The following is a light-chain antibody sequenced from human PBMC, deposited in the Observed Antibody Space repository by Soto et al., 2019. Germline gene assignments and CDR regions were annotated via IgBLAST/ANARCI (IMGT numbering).Light chain of an antibody. J-gene: IGKJ2*01. V-gene: IGKV1-5*01. Sequence: DIQMTQSPSTLSASVGDRVTITCRASQSISSWLAWYQQKPGKAPKLLIYDASSLESGVPSRFSGSGSGTELTPTISRLQPDDFATFYCQQYNSYPNTFGQGTKLEIK. CDR2: DAS. CDR1: QSISSW. CDR3: QQYNSYPNT.